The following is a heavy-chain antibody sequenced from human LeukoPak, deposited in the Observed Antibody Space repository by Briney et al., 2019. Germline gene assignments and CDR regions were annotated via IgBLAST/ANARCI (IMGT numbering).Heavy chain of an antibody. CDR3: GNLDTPMGY. CDR2: IKQDGSQK. V-gene: IGHV3-7*02. D-gene: IGHD5-18*01. J-gene: IGHJ4*02. Sequence: GGSLRLSCATSGFTFSSYWMSWVRQAPGKGLEWVAKIKQDGSQKSYVDSVKGRFTISRDNAKNTLYLQMNSLRAEDTAVYYCGNLDTPMGYWGQGTLVTVSS. CDR1: GFTFSSYW.